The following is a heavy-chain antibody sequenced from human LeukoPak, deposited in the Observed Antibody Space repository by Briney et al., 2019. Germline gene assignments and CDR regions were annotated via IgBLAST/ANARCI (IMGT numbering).Heavy chain of an antibody. CDR1: GVNVRSNY. J-gene: IGHJ4*02. CDR2: IYRGGST. CDR3: ARERYYSGAVADAYYFEH. V-gene: IGHV3-53*01. Sequence: GRSLRLSRAASGVNVRSNYMSWVRQAWARGLEWVSSIYRGGSTYYADSVKGRFTISRDDSKNTLYLQMDSLRADDTAVYYCARERYYSGAVADAYYFEHWGLGTLVTVSS. D-gene: IGHD6-19*01.